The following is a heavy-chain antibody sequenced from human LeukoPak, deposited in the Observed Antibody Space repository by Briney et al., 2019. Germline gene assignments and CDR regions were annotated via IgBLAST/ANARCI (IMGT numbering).Heavy chain of an antibody. CDR2: ISYDGSNK. CDR3: ARDSPQTTVTILEYYFDY. J-gene: IGHJ4*02. Sequence: GGSLRLSCAASGFTFSSYAMHWVRQAPGKGLEWVAVISYDGSNKYYADSVKGRFTISRDSSKNTLYLQMNSLRAEDTAVYYCARDSPQTTVTILEYYFDYWGQGTLVTVSS. D-gene: IGHD4-17*01. V-gene: IGHV3-30-3*01. CDR1: GFTFSSYA.